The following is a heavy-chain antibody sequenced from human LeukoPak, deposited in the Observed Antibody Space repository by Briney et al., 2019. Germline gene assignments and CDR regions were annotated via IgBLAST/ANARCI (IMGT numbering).Heavy chain of an antibody. CDR1: GGSVSSGSYC. Sequence: SETLSLTCTVSGGSVSSGSYCWSWIRQPPGRTLEWIGYIYYSGSTNYNPSLKSRVTISVDTSKNQFSLKLSSVTAADTAVYYCARALWDGYNLSWFDPWGQGTLVTVSS. J-gene: IGHJ5*02. V-gene: IGHV4-61*01. CDR3: ARALWDGYNLSWFDP. D-gene: IGHD5-24*01. CDR2: IYYSGST.